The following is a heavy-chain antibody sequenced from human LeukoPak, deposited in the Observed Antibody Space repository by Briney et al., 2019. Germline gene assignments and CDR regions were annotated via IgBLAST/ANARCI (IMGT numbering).Heavy chain of an antibody. D-gene: IGHD3/OR15-3a*01. Sequence: SETLSLTCTVSGGSISSYYWSWIRQPPGKGLEWIGYIYYSGSTNYNPSFKSRVTISVVTSKNQFSLKLSSVTAADTAVYYCARAVRGHYYFDYWGQGTLVTVSS. CDR1: GGSISSYY. J-gene: IGHJ4*02. CDR3: ARAVRGHYYFDY. V-gene: IGHV4-59*01. CDR2: IYYSGST.